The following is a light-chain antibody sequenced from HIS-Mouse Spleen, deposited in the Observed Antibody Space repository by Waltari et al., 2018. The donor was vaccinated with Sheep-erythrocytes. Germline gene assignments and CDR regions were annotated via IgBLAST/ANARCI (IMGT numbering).Light chain of an antibody. V-gene: IGKV4-1*01. Sequence: DIVMTQSPDSLAVSLGERATINCKSSQSVLYSSNNKNYLAWYQQKPGQPPKLLIYWASTRESGAPDRFSGSGSGTDFTLTISSLQAEDVAVYYCQQYYSISWTFGQGTKVEIK. J-gene: IGKJ1*01. CDR1: QSVLYSSNNKNY. CDR2: WAS. CDR3: QQYYSISWT.